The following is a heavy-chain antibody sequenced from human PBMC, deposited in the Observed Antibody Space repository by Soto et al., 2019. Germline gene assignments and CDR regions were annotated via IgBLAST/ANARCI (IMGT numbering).Heavy chain of an antibody. CDR1: GFTFSAYA. CDR3: AKNPRASGWIRFEY. J-gene: IGHJ4*02. V-gene: IGHV3-23*01. D-gene: IGHD6-19*01. CDR2: VSNNGDST. Sequence: EVQLLESGGGLVQPGGSLRLSCAASGFTFSAYAMSWVRQAPGKGLEWVSSVSNNGDSTNYADSVEGRFTISRDNSKNTLYLQMDSLIAEDTAVYYCAKNPRASGWIRFEYWGQGSLVTVSS.